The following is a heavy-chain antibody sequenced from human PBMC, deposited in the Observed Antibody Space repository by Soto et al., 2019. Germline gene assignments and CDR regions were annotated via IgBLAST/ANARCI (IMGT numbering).Heavy chain of an antibody. CDR3: ARDLRNYYASGGVYDYYYCMDV. Sequence: QVQLVQSGAEVKKPGSSVKVSCKASGGTFSSYAISWVRQAPGQGLEWMVGIIPIFGTANYAQKFQGRVTISAGESSGTAYMQLSSLRPEDTAVYDCARDLRNYYASGGVYDYYYCMDVWGQVTTVTVCS. J-gene: IGHJ6*02. CDR2: IIPIFGTA. CDR1: GGTFSSYA. D-gene: IGHD3-10*01. V-gene: IGHV1-69*01.